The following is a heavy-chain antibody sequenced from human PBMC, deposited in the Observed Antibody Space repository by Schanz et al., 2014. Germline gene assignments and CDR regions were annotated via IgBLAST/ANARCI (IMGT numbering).Heavy chain of an antibody. D-gene: IGHD6-13*01. J-gene: IGHJ4*02. CDR1: GFTFGDYA. V-gene: IGHV3-23*01. CDR2: INTGVNT. CDR3: ARGLIAAAGGAFDY. Sequence: EVQLLESGGGLVQPGGSLRLSCAASGFTFGDYAMTWVRQAPGKGLGWVSAINTGVNTYYADSVRGRFTMSRDNSKNTLYLQMNSLRAGDAAVYYCARGLIAAAGGAFDYWGQGTLVAVSA.